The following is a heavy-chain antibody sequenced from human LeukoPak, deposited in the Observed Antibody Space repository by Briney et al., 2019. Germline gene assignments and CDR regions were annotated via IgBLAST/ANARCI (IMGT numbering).Heavy chain of an antibody. CDR1: GYSISSGYY. CDR3: ARGISYGSGSYYIPAARKYYFDY. CDR2: MYHSGSA. D-gene: IGHD3-10*01. J-gene: IGHJ4*02. Sequence: SSETLSLTCAVSGYSISSGYYWAWIRQPPGKGLEWIGSMYHSGSAYFNPSLKSRVTISVDTSKNQLSLKLSSVTAADTAVYYCARGISYGSGSYYIPAARKYYFDYWGQGTLVTVSS. V-gene: IGHV4-38-2*01.